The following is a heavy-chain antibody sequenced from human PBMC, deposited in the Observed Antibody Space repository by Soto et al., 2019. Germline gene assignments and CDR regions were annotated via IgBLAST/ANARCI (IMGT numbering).Heavy chain of an antibody. CDR3: AFALISPEGSFGP. CDR1: GFTFSLFS. D-gene: IGHD3-10*01. Sequence: GGSLRLSCTASGFTFSLFSMEWVRQAPGKGLEWVSSISPSTSYTYYADSVKGRFTTSRDNAKNSVYLQMNSLRAEDTAVYYCAFALISPEGSFGPWGQGTLVTVSS. V-gene: IGHV3-21*01. J-gene: IGHJ5*02. CDR2: ISPSTSYT.